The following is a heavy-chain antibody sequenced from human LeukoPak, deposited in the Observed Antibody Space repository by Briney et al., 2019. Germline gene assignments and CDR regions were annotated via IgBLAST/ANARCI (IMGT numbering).Heavy chain of an antibody. Sequence: ASVKVSCKASGYTFTSYYIHWVRQAPGQGLEWLGVILPSGGITTYAQRFQGRVTLTRDMSTSTVYMELSRLRSDDTAVYYCARGFDWLEYYFDYWGQGTLVTVSS. V-gene: IGHV1-46*01. D-gene: IGHD3-9*01. CDR3: ARGFDWLEYYFDY. CDR2: ILPSGGIT. CDR1: GYTFTSYY. J-gene: IGHJ4*02.